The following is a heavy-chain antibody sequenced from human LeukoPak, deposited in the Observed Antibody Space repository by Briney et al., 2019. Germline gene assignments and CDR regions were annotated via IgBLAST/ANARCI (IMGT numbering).Heavy chain of an antibody. CDR3: ARDLTPYLGATGY. D-gene: IGHD1-26*01. Sequence: PGGSLRLSCAASGFTFSSYWMSWVRQAPGKGLEWVANINQDGSEKYYVDSVKGRFTISRDNAKESLYLQMNSLRAEDTAVYYCARDLTPYLGATGYWGQGTLVTVSS. J-gene: IGHJ4*02. CDR2: INQDGSEK. V-gene: IGHV3-7*01. CDR1: GFTFSSYW.